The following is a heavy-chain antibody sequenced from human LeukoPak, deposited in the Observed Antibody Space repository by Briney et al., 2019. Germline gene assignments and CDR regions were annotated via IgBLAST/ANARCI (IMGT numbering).Heavy chain of an antibody. J-gene: IGHJ3*02. Sequence: PGGSLRLSCAASGFTFDDYGMSWVRQAPGKGLEWVSGINWNGGSTVYADSVKGRFTISRDNAKNSLYLQMNSLRAEDTALYYCARASVELGELDAFDIWGQGTMVTVSS. V-gene: IGHV3-20*04. CDR3: ARASVELGELDAFDI. CDR1: GFTFDDYG. CDR2: INWNGGST. D-gene: IGHD7-27*01.